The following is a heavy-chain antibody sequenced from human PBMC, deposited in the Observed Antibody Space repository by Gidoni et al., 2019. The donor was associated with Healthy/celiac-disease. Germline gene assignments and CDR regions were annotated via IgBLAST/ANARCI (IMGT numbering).Heavy chain of an antibody. CDR2: ISDSGGST. CDR1: GFTLSGYA. J-gene: IGHJ4*02. CDR3: AKDHYNTLTGFPFNPVDY. D-gene: IGHD3-9*01. Sequence: EVQLLESGGGLVQPGGSLRLSCAASGFTLSGYAMNWVRQAPGKGLEWVSAISDSGGSTYYADSVKGRFTISRDNSKNTLYLQMSSLRAEDTAVYYCAKDHYNTLTGFPFNPVDYWGQGTLVTVSS. V-gene: IGHV3-23*01.